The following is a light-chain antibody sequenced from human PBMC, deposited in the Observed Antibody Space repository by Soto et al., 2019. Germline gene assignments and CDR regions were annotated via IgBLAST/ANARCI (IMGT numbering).Light chain of an antibody. Sequence: EIVMTQSPATLSVSPGERATPSCRASQSVSSNLAWYQQKPGQAPRLLIYGASTRATGIPARFSGSGSGTEFTLTISSLQSDDFAFYYCQQYNNWPTFGQGTRLEIK. V-gene: IGKV3-15*01. CDR2: GAS. CDR1: QSVSSN. CDR3: QQYNNWPT. J-gene: IGKJ5*01.